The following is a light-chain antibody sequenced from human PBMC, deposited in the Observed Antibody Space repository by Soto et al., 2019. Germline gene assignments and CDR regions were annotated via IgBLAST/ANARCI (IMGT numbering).Light chain of an antibody. J-gene: IGKJ5*01. V-gene: IGKV3-11*01. CDR1: QSVSSY. CDR3: HKYGNFVIT. CDR2: EAS. Sequence: EIVLTQSPATLSLSPGERATLSCRASQSVSSYLAWYQQKPGQAPRLLIYEASSRPTGIPDRFSGSGSGTDFTLTISRLEPEDFAVYYCHKYGNFVITFGQGTRLEIK.